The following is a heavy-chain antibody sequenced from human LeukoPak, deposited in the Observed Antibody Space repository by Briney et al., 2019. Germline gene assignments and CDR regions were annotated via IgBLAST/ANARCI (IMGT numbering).Heavy chain of an antibody. CDR2: INPSGGST. CDR1: GYTFTGYY. J-gene: IGHJ4*02. Sequence: ASVKVSCKASGYTFTGYYMHWVRQAPGQGLEWMGIINPSGGSTSYAQKFQGRVTMTRDTSTSTVYMELSSLRSEDTAVYYCARDMTYYYDSSGSPSTYFDYWGQGTLVTVSS. V-gene: IGHV1-46*01. D-gene: IGHD3-22*01. CDR3: ARDMTYYYDSSGSPSTYFDY.